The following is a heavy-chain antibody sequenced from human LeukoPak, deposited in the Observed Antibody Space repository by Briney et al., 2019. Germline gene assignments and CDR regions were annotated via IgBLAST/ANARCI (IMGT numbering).Heavy chain of an antibody. Sequence: PGGSLRLSCAASGFTFSSYWMHWVRQAPGKGLLWIARINSDGYSISYADSVKGRFTISRDNTKSTLYLQMNSLGAEDTAVYYCARAVAVAGTDYWGQGILVTVSS. CDR2: INSDGYSI. D-gene: IGHD6-19*01. CDR1: GFTFSSYW. CDR3: ARAVAVAGTDY. J-gene: IGHJ4*02. V-gene: IGHV3-74*01.